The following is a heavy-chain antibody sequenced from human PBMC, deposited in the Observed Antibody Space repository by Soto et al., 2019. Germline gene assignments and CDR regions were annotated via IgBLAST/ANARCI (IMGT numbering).Heavy chain of an antibody. V-gene: IGHV1-69*04. CDR1: GGTFSRYT. CDR3: VRDWESTTQTWGFGDS. J-gene: IGHJ4*02. D-gene: IGHD3-10*01. Sequence: QVQVVQSGAEVKKPGSSVKVSCKASGGTFSRYTITLVRQAPGQGLEWLGRIIPICGVTNYAQKFQDRLTMSADRPTTTAYMELSSLTSADTAVYYCVRDWESTTQTWGFGDSWGQGTLVTVSS. CDR2: IIPICGVT.